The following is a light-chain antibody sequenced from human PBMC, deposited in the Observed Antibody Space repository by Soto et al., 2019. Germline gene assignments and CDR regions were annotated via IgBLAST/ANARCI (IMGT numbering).Light chain of an antibody. CDR1: SSDVGGYNY. Sequence: QSALTQPASVSGSPGQSITISCTGTSSDVGGYNYVSWYQQHPGKAPKLMIYEVSNRPSGVSNRFSGSKSGNTASLTISGLQAEDEADYYCSSYTSGNSLYVFGTGTKV. CDR3: SSYTSGNSLYV. CDR2: EVS. J-gene: IGLJ1*01. V-gene: IGLV2-14*01.